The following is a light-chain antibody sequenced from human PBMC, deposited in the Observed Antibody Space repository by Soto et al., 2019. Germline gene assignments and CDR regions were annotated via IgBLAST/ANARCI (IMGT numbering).Light chain of an antibody. J-gene: IGKJ5*01. V-gene: IGKV1-9*01. Sequence: DIQLTQSPSFLSASVGDRVTITCRASQGISSYLAWYQQKPGKAPKLLIYAASTLQSGVPSRFSGSGSGTEFTLTINSLQPEDFATYYCRHLDSYSSFGQGTRLEIK. CDR2: AAS. CDR1: QGISSY. CDR3: RHLDSYSS.